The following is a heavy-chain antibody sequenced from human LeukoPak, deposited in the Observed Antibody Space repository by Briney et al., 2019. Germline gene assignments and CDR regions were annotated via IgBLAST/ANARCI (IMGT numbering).Heavy chain of an antibody. J-gene: IGHJ4*02. CDR1: GGSFSGYY. CDR3: TRHAPSPYGGNHAY. CDR2: INHSGST. D-gene: IGHD4-23*01. V-gene: IGHV4-34*01. Sequence: PSETLSLTCAVYGGSFSGYYWSWIRQPPGKGLEWIGEINHSGSTNYNPSLKSRVTISVDTSKNQFSLKLSSVTAADTAVYYCTRHAPSPYGGNHAYWGQGTLVAVSS.